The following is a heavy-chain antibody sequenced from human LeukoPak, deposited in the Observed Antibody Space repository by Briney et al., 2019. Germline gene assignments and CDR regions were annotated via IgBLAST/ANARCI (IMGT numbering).Heavy chain of an antibody. Sequence: SETLSLTCTVSGGSVSSGSYYWSWIRQPPGKGLEWIGYIYYSGSTNYNPSLKSRVTISVDTSKNQFSLKLSSVTAADTAVYYCARDMVQGYRWFDPWGQGTLVTVSS. J-gene: IGHJ5*02. CDR2: IYYSGST. D-gene: IGHD3-10*01. CDR1: GGSVSSGSYY. CDR3: ARDMVQGYRWFDP. V-gene: IGHV4-61*01.